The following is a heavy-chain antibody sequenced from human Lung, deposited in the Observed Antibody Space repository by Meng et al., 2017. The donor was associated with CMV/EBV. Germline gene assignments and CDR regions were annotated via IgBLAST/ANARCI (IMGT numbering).Heavy chain of an antibody. CDR2: IYPGDSDT. Sequence: GESXKISCKGSGYSFTSYWIGWVRQMPGKGLEWMGIIYPGDSDTRYSPSFQGQVTISADKSISTAYLQWSSLKASDTAMYYCARSFYDFWSGYTDYYYGMDVWGQGXTVTVSS. V-gene: IGHV5-51*01. J-gene: IGHJ6*02. D-gene: IGHD3-3*01. CDR1: GYSFTSYW. CDR3: ARSFYDFWSGYTDYYYGMDV.